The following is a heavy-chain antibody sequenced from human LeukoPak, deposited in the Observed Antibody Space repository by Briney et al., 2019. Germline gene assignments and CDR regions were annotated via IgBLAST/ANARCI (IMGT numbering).Heavy chain of an antibody. Sequence: GGSLRLSCAASGFTFSDYPMSWVRQAPGKGLEWVSAISRLAGSTAYADSVNGRFTISRDNAKNTLFLQMNSLRAEDTAVYYCTRDFDFSSAIWGQGTLVTVSS. V-gene: IGHV3-23*01. CDR1: GFTFSDYP. D-gene: IGHD3-3*01. CDR3: TRDFDFSSAI. J-gene: IGHJ4*02. CDR2: ISRLAGST.